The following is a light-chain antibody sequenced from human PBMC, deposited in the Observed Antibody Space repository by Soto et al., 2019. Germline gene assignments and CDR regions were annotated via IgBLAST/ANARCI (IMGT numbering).Light chain of an antibody. CDR2: SNN. J-gene: IGLJ2*01. CDR1: SSNIGSNT. CDR3: AAWDDSLNGVV. V-gene: IGLV1-44*01. Sequence: QSVLTQPPSASGTPGQRVTISCSGSSSNIGSNTVNWYQQLPRTAPKLIIYSNNQRPSGIPDRFSGSKSGTSASLAISGLQSEDEADYYCAAWDDSLNGVVFSRGTKLTVL.